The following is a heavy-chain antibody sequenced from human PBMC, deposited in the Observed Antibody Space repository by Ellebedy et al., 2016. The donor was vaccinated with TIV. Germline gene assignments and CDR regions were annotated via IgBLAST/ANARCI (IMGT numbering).Heavy chain of an antibody. J-gene: IGHJ4*02. CDR3: AKGLGQWQLDLDF. Sequence: GESLKISCAASGFTFSEYAIHWVRQAPGKGLEWVAVISYDGSQIYYVDSVKGRFTISRDNSKNTVSLQINSLRADDTAIYYCAKGLGQWQLDLDFWGQGTRVTVSS. V-gene: IGHV3-30-3*01. CDR1: GFTFSEYA. D-gene: IGHD1-26*01. CDR2: ISYDGSQI.